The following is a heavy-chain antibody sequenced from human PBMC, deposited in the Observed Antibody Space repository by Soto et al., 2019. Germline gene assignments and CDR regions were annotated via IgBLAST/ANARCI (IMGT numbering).Heavy chain of an antibody. CDR3: AKDQYLQDQLLSSPWFDP. CDR2: ISGSGGST. CDR1: GVTFCSYA. V-gene: IGHV3-23*01. Sequence: GGSLRLSCAASGVTFCSYAMGWVRQAPGKGLEWVSAISGSGGSTYYADSVKGRFTISRDNSKNTLYLQMNSLRAEDTAVYYCAKDQYLQDQLLSSPWFDPWGQGTLVTVSS. D-gene: IGHD2-2*01. J-gene: IGHJ5*02.